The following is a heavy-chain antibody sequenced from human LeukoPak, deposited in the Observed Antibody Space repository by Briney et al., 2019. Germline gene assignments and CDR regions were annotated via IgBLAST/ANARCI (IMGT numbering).Heavy chain of an antibody. CDR1: GGTFSSYA. Sequence: SVKVSCKASGGTFSSYAISWVRQLPGQALEWMAGIIPIFGTANYAQQFQGRVTISTDESTSTAYLELTGLRSEDWAVYYCARGRVVPAAIPEIENFDYWGQGTLVTVSS. D-gene: IGHD2-2*02. CDR2: IIPIFGTA. J-gene: IGHJ4*02. CDR3: ARGRVVPAAIPEIENFDY. V-gene: IGHV1-69*05.